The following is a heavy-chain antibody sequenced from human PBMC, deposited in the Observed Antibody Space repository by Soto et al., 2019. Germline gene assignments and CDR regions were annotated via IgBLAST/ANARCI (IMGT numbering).Heavy chain of an antibody. J-gene: IGHJ4*02. D-gene: IGHD3-22*01. CDR2: ISYDGSNK. CDR3: AREAPRIIHSSGFDY. V-gene: IGHV3-30-3*01. CDR1: GFTFSSYA. Sequence: PGGSLRLSCAASGFTFSSYAMHWVRQAPGKGLEWVAVISYDGSNKYYADSVKGRFTISRDNSKNTLYLQMNSLRAEDTAVYYCAREAPRIIHSSGFDYWGQGTLVTVSS.